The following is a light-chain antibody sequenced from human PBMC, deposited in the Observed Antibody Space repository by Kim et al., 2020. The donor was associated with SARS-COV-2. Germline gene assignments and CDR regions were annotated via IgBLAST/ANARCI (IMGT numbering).Light chain of an antibody. CDR1: SSDVGSYNR. Sequence: QSFTISCRGTSSDVGSYNRVSWYQQPPGTAPKLMIYEVSNRPSGVPDRFSGSKSGNTASLTISGLQAEDEADYYCSSYTSSSTVVFGGGTQLTVL. CDR3: SSYTSSSTVV. CDR2: EVS. V-gene: IGLV2-18*02. J-gene: IGLJ2*01.